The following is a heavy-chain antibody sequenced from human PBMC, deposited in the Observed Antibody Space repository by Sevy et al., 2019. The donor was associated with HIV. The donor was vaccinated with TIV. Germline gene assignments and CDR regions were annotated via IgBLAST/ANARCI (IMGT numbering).Heavy chain of an antibody. Sequence: ASVKVSCKVSGYTLSDLSMYWVRQAPGKGLEWMGGFDPEDGETIYAQKFQGRVTMTEDTSTDTAYMELSSLRSEDTAVYYCATLEYFYDTSSYSSGDYWGQGTLVTVSS. D-gene: IGHD3-22*01. CDR3: ATLEYFYDTSSYSSGDY. CDR2: FDPEDGET. CDR1: GYTLSDLS. J-gene: IGHJ4*02. V-gene: IGHV1-24*01.